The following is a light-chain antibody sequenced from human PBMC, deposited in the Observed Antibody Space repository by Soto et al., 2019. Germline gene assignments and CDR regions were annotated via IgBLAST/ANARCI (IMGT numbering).Light chain of an antibody. V-gene: IGLV1-40*01. CDR1: SSNIGAGYD. CDR2: GNS. Sequence: QSVLTQPPSVSGAPGQRVTISCTGSSSNIGAGYDVHWYQQLPGTAPKLLIYGNSNRPSGVPDRFYGSKSGTSASLAITGLQAADEADYYCQSYDSSLSGWVFGGGTKVTVL. J-gene: IGLJ3*02. CDR3: QSYDSSLSGWV.